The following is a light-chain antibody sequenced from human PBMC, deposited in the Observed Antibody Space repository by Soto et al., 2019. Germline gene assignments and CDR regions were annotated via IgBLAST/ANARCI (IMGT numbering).Light chain of an antibody. CDR3: QQYGSSSIT. CDR1: QSIASRY. J-gene: IGKJ3*01. V-gene: IGKV3-20*01. Sequence: EIVLTQSPGTLSLSPGERATLSCRASQSIASRYVAWYQQKPGQVPRLVIYSASSRPTGIPVRFSGSGSGIDFTLTISKLEPEDFAVYYCQQYGSSSITFGPGTKVDIK. CDR2: SAS.